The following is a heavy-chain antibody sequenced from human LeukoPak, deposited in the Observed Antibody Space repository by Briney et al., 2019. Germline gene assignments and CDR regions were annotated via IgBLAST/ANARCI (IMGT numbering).Heavy chain of an antibody. CDR1: GFTFSKNG. J-gene: IGHJ4*02. V-gene: IGHV3-23*01. CDR2: INDNGANT. CDR3: TKGDGGYYPIDN. D-gene: IGHD1-26*01. Sequence: GGSLRLSCAASGFTFSKNGMSWVRQAPGKGLEWVSTINDNGANTHYADSVNGRFTISRDNSRNTLLLEMNSLRADDTALYYCTKGDGGYYPIDNWGQGTLVIVSP.